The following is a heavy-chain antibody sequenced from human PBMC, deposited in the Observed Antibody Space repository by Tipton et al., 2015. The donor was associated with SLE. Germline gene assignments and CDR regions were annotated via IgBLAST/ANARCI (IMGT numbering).Heavy chain of an antibody. CDR2: INHSGST. CDR1: GGSFSGYY. CDR3: ARSRIAVAGSYFDY. V-gene: IGHV4-34*01. J-gene: IGHJ4*02. D-gene: IGHD6-19*01. Sequence: TLSLTCAVYGGSFSGYYWSWIRQPPGKGLEWIGEINHSGSTYYNPSLKSRVTISVDRSKNQFSLQLNSVTPEDTAVYYCARSRIAVAGSYFDYWGQGTLVTVSS.